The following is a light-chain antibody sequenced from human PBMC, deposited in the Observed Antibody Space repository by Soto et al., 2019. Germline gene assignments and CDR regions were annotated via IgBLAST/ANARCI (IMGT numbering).Light chain of an antibody. Sequence: ENVLTQSPGTLSLSPGERARLSCRASQSVSSSYLAWYQQKPGQAPRLLIYGASSRATGIPARFSGSGSGTDFTLTIGSLEPEDFAVYYCKQYGSSPITVGQGTRLEIK. CDR2: GAS. J-gene: IGKJ5*01. CDR1: QSVSSSY. CDR3: KQYGSSPIT. V-gene: IGKV3-20*01.